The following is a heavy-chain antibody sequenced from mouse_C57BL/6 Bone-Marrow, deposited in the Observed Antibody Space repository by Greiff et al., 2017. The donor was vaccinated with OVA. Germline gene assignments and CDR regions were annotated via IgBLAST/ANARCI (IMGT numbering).Heavy chain of an antibody. J-gene: IGHJ1*03. CDR3: AISLLYYYGGAGYFDV. V-gene: IGHV1-74*01. CDR2: INPSDSDT. Sequence: QVQLQQPGAELVKPGASVKVSCKASGYTFTSYWMHWVKQRPGQGLEWIGRINPSDSDTNYNQKFKGKATLTVDKSSSTAYMQLSSLTSEDSAVYYCAISLLYYYGGAGYFDVWGTGTTVTVSS. CDR1: GYTFTSYW. D-gene: IGHD1-1*01.